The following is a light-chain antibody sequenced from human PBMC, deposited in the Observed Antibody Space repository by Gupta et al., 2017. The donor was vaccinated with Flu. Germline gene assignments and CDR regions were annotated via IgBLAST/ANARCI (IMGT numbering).Light chain of an antibody. J-gene: IGLJ2*01. CDR1: SSDVGGYNY. V-gene: IGLV2-11*01. Sequence: QSALTRPRSVSASPGQSVTVSCPATSSDVGGYNYVSWYQQNPGKAPKLIIFDVTKRPSGVPDRFAGSKSGNTASLTISGLQAEDEADYYCGSYAGSYTWVFGAGTKLTVL. CDR2: DVT. CDR3: GSYAGSYTWV.